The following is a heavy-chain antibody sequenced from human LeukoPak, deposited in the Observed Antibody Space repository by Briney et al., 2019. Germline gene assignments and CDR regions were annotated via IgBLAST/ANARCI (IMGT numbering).Heavy chain of an antibody. CDR1: GGSFSGYY. V-gene: IGHV4-34*01. Sequence: PSETLSLTCAVYGGSFSGYYWGWIRQPPGKGLEWIGEINHSGSTNYNPSLKSRVTISVDTSKNQFSLKLSSVTAADTAVYYCARHLDCGGDCSYDYWGQGTLVTVSS. CDR2: INHSGST. CDR3: ARHLDCGGDCSYDY. J-gene: IGHJ4*02. D-gene: IGHD2-21*02.